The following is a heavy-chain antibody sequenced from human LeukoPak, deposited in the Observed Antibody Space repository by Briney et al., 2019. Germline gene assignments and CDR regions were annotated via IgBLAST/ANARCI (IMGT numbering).Heavy chain of an antibody. CDR2: INPNSGGT. V-gene: IGHV1-2*02. J-gene: IGHJ4*02. CDR1: GYTFTGYY. Sequence: GASVKVSCKASGYTFTGYYMHWVRQTPGQGLEWMGWINPNSGGTNYAQKFQGRVTMTRDTSISTAYMELSRLRSDDTAVYYCARARSGLLRVVDYWGQGTLVTVSS. D-gene: IGHD3-22*01. CDR3: ARARSGLLRVVDY.